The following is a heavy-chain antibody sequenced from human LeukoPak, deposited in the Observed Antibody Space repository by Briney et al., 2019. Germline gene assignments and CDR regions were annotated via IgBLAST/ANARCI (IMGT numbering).Heavy chain of an antibody. J-gene: IGHJ4*02. CDR2: VSGSGGST. V-gene: IGHV3-23*01. D-gene: IGHD2-21*01. CDR3: VSDCGWFHFDL. Sequence: PGGSLRLSCAASGFTFSSYAMGWVRQAPGKGLEWVSGVSGSGGSTYYADSVKGRLTISRDNSKNALYLQMNSLRAEDTAVYYCVSDCGWFHFDLWGQGTLVTVSS. CDR1: GFTFSSYA.